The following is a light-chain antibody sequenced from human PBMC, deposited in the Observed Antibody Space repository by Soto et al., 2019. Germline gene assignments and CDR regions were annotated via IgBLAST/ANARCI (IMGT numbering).Light chain of an antibody. J-gene: IGLJ1*01. CDR3: SSYTSSSTLNV. V-gene: IGLV2-14*01. Sequence: QSALTQPASVSGSPGQSITISCTGTSSDVGGYNYVYWYQQHPGKAPKLMIYEVSNRPSGVSNRFSGSKSGNTASLTISGLQAEDEADYYSSSYTSSSTLNVFGTGTKLTVL. CDR1: SSDVGGYNY. CDR2: EVS.